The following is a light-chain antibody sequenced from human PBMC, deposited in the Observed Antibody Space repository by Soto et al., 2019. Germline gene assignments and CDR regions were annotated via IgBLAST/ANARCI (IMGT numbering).Light chain of an antibody. Sequence: QPVLTQPPSASGSPGQSVTISCTGTSSDVGGYNYVSWYQQYPGRAPKLMNYEVTKRPSGVPDRFSGPKSGNTASLTGPGLHAEDEGDYFFSSYAGSNNVCFVFGGGTKLTVL. CDR2: EVT. J-gene: IGLJ3*02. CDR3: SSYAGSNNVCFV. V-gene: IGLV2-8*01. CDR1: SSDVGGYNY.